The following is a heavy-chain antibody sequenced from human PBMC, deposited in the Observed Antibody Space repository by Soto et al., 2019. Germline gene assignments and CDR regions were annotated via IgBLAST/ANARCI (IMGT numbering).Heavy chain of an antibody. CDR3: ARLKVATSNYNWFDP. Sequence: SETLSLTCSVSGVALNSGGYCWSWIRQLPGKSLEWIGTIYVTGPTDYNPSLRGRVTISQDTSERQFSLNLKSVTAADTAVYYCARLKVATSNYNWFDPWGQGTLVTVSS. V-gene: IGHV4-31*03. D-gene: IGHD5-12*01. J-gene: IGHJ5*02. CDR1: GVALNSGGYC. CDR2: IYVTGPT.